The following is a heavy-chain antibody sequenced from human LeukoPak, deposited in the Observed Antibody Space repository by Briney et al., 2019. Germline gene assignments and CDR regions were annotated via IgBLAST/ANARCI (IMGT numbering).Heavy chain of an antibody. CDR1: GGSFSGYH. J-gene: IGHJ3*02. V-gene: IGHV4-34*01. CDR2: INHSGST. CDR3: ARGPQWLDAFDI. Sequence: SETLSLTCAVYGGSFSGYHWSWIRQPPGKGLEWIGEINHSGSTNYNPSLKSRVTISVDTSKNQFSLKLSSVTAADTAVYYCARGPQWLDAFDIWGQGTIVTVSS. D-gene: IGHD3-22*01.